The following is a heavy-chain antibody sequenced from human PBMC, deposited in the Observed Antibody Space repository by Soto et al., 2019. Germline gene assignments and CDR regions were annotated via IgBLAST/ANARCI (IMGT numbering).Heavy chain of an antibody. CDR3: ARLLDTAIVRNGYYYYGMDV. J-gene: IGHJ6*02. V-gene: IGHV1-69*13. Sequence: SEKVSCKASGGTFISYAIGWVRQAPGQGLERMGGIIPIFGTANYAQKFQGRVTITADESTSTAYMELSSLRSEDTAVYYCARLLDTAIVRNGYYYYGMDVRGQGTTVTVSS. CDR1: GGTFISYA. D-gene: IGHD5-18*01. CDR2: IIPIFGTA.